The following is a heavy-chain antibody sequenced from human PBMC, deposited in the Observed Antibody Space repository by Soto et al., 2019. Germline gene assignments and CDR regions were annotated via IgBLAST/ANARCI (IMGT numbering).Heavy chain of an antibody. CDR3: ARDTGSYYLDS. V-gene: IGHV4-59*01. D-gene: IGHD1-26*01. J-gene: IGHJ4*01. CDR1: GGSISSYF. CDR2: IHYSGTT. Sequence: PSETLSLTCTIYGGSISSYFWSWIRQPPGKGLEWIGYIHYSGTTVYSPSLKSRVTMSIDTSENQFTLNLTSVTAADTAVYYCARDTGSYYLDSWSQGSLVTVSS.